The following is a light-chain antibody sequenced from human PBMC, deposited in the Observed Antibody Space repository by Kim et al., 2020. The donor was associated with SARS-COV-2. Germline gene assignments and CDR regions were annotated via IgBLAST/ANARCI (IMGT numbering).Light chain of an antibody. J-gene: IGKJ5*01. CDR2: EAS. Sequence: DIQMTQSPSSLSASVGDRVTITCQASQDISNYLNWFQQKPGKAPKLLIYEASNLETGVPSRFSGSGSGTDFTFTISSLQPEYIATYYCQQYRNLPPIAFGQGTRLEIK. CDR3: QQYRNLPPIA. CDR1: QDISNY. V-gene: IGKV1-33*01.